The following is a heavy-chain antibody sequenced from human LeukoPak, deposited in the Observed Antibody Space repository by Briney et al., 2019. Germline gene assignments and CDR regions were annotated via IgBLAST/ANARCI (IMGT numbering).Heavy chain of an antibody. D-gene: IGHD3-9*01. J-gene: IGHJ4*02. CDR3: ARDVDWILFDY. CDR1: GFTFSTYW. V-gene: IGHV3-74*01. Sequence: QPGGSLRLSCAACGFTFSTYWMHWVRQVPGKGLVWVSRVNREGTTSAYADSVKGRFTISRDNDKNTLYLQMNSLRVEDTAVYYCARDVDWILFDYWGQGTLVTVSS. CDR2: VNREGTTS.